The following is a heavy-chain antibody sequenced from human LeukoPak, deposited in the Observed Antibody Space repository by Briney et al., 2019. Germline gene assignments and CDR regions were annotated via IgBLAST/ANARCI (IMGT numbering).Heavy chain of an antibody. CDR2: IYPGDSET. CDR1: GYSFTSYW. J-gene: IGHJ4*02. V-gene: IGHV5-51*01. D-gene: IGHD3-22*01. Sequence: GESLKISCKASGYSFTSYWIGWVRQMPGIGLEWMGIIYPGDSETKYSPSFQGQVTISADRSVSTTYLQWSSLQASDSAVYYCARRADGRGFYSAPDYWGQGTQVTVSS. CDR3: ARRADGRGFYSAPDY.